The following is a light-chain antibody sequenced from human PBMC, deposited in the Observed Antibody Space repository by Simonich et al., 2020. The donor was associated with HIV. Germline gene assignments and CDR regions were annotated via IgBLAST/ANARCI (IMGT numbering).Light chain of an antibody. CDR3: QQYKNWPPWT. CDR2: AAS. J-gene: IGKJ1*01. CDR1: QSVSSN. V-gene: IGKV3-15*01. Sequence: EIVMTQSPATLSWSPGERPTLSCRASQSVSSNLAWYQQKPGRAPRLLIYAASTRATGIPARFSGSGSGTEFTLTISNLQSEDFGVYYCQQYKNWPPWTFGQGTNVEIK.